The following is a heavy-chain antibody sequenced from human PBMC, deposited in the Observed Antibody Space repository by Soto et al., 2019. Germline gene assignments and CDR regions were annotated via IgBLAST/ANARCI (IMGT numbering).Heavy chain of an antibody. CDR1: GGSFSGYY. V-gene: IGHV4-34*01. CDR2: INHSGST. D-gene: IGHD6-6*01. J-gene: IGHJ4*02. CDR3: ARHAKQLVIGPY. Sequence: SETLSLTCAVYGGSFSGYYWSWIRQPPGKGLEWIGEINHSGSTNYNPSLKSRVTISVDTSKNQFSLKLSSVTAADTAVYYCARHAKQLVIGPYWGQGTLVTVSS.